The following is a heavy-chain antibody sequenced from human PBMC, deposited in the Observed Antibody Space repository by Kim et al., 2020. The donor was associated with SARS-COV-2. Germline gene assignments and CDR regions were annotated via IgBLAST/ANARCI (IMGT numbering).Heavy chain of an antibody. CDR2: IYYSGST. Sequence: SQTLSLTCTVSGGSISSYYWSWIRQPPGKGLEWIGYIYYSGSTNYNPSLKSRVTISVDTSKNQFSLKLSSVTAADTAVYYCARDRALTGMVPDDAFDIWGQGTMVTVSS. CDR1: GGSISSYY. CDR3: ARDRALTGMVPDDAFDI. J-gene: IGHJ3*02. V-gene: IGHV4-59*13. D-gene: IGHD3-10*01.